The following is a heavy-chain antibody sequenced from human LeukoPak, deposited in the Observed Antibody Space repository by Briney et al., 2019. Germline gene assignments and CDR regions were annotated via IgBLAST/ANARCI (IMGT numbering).Heavy chain of an antibody. CDR3: AKYYSYYVDY. J-gene: IGHJ4*02. D-gene: IGHD5-18*01. Sequence: PGGSLRLSCAASGFTFNSYEMNWVGQAPGKGLEWVSYISSSGSTIYYADSVKGRFTISRDNAKNSLYLQMNSLRAEDTAVYYCAKYYSYYVDYWGQGTLVIVSS. CDR2: ISSSGSTI. V-gene: IGHV3-48*03. CDR1: GFTFNSYE.